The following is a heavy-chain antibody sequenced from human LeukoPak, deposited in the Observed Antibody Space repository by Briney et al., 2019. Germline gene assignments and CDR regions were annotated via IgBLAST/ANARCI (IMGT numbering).Heavy chain of an antibody. CDR2: ISEDGIKK. CDR3: AKRLLYSYGPGFDY. CDR1: GFTFSNYG. D-gene: IGHD5-18*01. Sequence: PGGSLRLSYAASGFTFSNYGMHCVRQAPGKGLEWVAGISEDGIKKYYADSVKGRFTISRDNSRTTLYLQMNSLRAEDTAVYYCAKRLLYSYGPGFDYWGQGTLVTVSS. J-gene: IGHJ4*02. V-gene: IGHV3-30*18.